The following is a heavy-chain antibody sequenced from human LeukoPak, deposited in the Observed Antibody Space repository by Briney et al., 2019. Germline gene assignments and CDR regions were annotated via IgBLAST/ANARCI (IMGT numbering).Heavy chain of an antibody. Sequence: GGSLRLSRADSGFTFGRYWMHWVRQAPGKGLVWVSHITTDGSGTSYADSVKGRFTISRDNAKNTLYLQMNSLRAEDTAVYYCARDNWIDYWGQGTLVTVSS. CDR2: ITTDGSGT. CDR1: GFTFGRYW. D-gene: IGHD3-3*01. CDR3: ARDNWIDY. V-gene: IGHV3-74*01. J-gene: IGHJ4*02.